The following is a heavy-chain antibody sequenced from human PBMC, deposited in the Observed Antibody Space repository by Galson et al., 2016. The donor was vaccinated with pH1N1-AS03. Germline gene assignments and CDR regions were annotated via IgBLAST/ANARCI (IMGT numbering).Heavy chain of an antibody. CDR2: IIPMXGRG. CDR1: GGTFSTNG. Sequence: SVKVSCKASGGTFSTNGFTWVRQAPGQGLEWMGRIIPMXGRGNYAQKFQGRVTIIADISTSTTYMELSNLTSEDTAIYYCARERDSSSSSIFVYWGQGTQVTVSS. V-gene: IGHV1-69*04. J-gene: IGHJ4*02. CDR3: ARERDSSSSSIFVY. D-gene: IGHD6-6*01.